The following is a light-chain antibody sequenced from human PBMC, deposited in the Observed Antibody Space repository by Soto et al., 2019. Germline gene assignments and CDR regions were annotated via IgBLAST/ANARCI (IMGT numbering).Light chain of an antibody. CDR3: SSYSSSNIPVL. Sequence: QSALTQPASVSGSPGQSITISCTGTSSDIGDYKYVSWYQQHPGKAPKLIVYDVINRPSGVSYRFSGSKSGNTASLTISGLQAEDEADYYCSSYSSSNIPVLFGGGTKVTVL. J-gene: IGLJ2*01. CDR2: DVI. V-gene: IGLV2-14*01. CDR1: SSDIGDYKY.